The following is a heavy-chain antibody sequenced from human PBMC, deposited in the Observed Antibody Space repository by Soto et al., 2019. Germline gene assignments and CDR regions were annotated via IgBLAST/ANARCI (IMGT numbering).Heavy chain of an antibody. J-gene: IGHJ4*02. V-gene: IGHV3-21*01. Sequence: PGGSLRLSCAASGFTFSTYSMNWVRQAPGKGLEWVSSISSNNNYIYYADSVKGRFTISRDNARNSLYLQMNSLRAEDTAVYYCARDYGSGSYFDYWGQGALVTVSS. D-gene: IGHD3-10*01. CDR1: GFTFSTYS. CDR3: ARDYGSGSYFDY. CDR2: ISSNNNYI.